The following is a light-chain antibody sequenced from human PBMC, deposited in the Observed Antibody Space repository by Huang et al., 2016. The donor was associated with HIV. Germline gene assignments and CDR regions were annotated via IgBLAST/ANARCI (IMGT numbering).Light chain of an antibody. CDR2: SAS. CDR1: QNINTY. V-gene: IGKV1-39*01. Sequence: DILLTQSPSSMSASVGDRVTITCRASQNINTYLNWYQHKPGEAPNLLSHSASTLQTVVPSRFSGSGSGTDFTLTVNSLHPEDSATYYCQQGYSALITFGQGTRL. J-gene: IGKJ5*01. CDR3: QQGYSALIT.